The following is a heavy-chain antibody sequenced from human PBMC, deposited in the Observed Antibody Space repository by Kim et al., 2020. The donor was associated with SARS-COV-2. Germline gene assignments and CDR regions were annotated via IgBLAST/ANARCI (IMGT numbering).Heavy chain of an antibody. J-gene: IGHJ4*02. Sequence: NYNPSLKSGDPMSVDTSKNEFSLHLTSVTAADTAVYYCARDRGYGPFDYWGQGILVTVSS. D-gene: IGHD5-18*01. V-gene: IGHV4-4*06. CDR3: ARDRGYGPFDY.